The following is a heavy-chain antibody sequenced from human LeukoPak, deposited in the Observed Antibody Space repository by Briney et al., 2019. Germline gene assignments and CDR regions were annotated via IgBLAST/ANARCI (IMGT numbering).Heavy chain of an antibody. CDR3: AREGAIEDY. CDR2: VHYTGST. Sequence: SETLSLTCTVSGGSISSYYWGWIRQPPGKGLEWVGYVHYTGSTQYNPSLMSRVTISVDTSKNQFSLKLSSVTAADTAVYYCAREGAIEDYWGQGTLVTVSS. V-gene: IGHV4-59*12. CDR1: GGSISSYY. J-gene: IGHJ4*02.